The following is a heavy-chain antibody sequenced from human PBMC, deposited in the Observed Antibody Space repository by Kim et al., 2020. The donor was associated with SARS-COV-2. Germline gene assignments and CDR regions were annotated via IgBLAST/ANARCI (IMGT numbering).Heavy chain of an antibody. CDR3: ARGPRDSSRAYDI. J-gene: IGHJ3*02. D-gene: IGHD2-15*01. Sequence: GESLKISCKGSGYSFTSYWISWVRQMPGKGLEWMGRIDPIDSYTNYSPSFQGHVTISADKSISTAYLQWSSLKASDTAMYYCARGPRDSSRAYDIWGQGTMATVSS. CDR2: IDPIDSYT. V-gene: IGHV5-10-1*01. CDR1: GYSFTSYW.